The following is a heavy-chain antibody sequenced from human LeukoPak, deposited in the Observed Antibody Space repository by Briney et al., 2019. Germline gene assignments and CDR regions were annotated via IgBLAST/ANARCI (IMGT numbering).Heavy chain of an antibody. CDR2: INHSGST. D-gene: IGHD3-3*01. CDR1: GFIFSDYY. Sequence: PGGSLRLSCAASGFIFSDYYMSWIRQAPGKGLEWIGEINHSGSTNYNPSLKSRVTISVDTSKNQFSLKLSSVTAADTAVYYCARKEWFRGVDYWGQGTLVTVSS. J-gene: IGHJ4*02. CDR3: ARKEWFRGVDY. V-gene: IGHV4-34*01.